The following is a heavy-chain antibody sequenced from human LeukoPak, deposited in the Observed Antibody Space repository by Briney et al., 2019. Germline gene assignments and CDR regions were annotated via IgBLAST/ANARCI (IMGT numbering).Heavy chain of an antibody. D-gene: IGHD3-10*01. J-gene: IGHJ4*02. CDR2: FDPEDGET. V-gene: IGHV1-24*01. CDR3: ATITMVRGGHDY. Sequence: ASVKVSCKTSGYTFSNYYIHWVRQAPGQGLEWMGGFDPEDGETIYAQKFQGRVTMTEDTSTDTAYMELSSLRSEDTAVYYCATITMVRGGHDYWGQGTLVTVSS. CDR1: GYTFSNYY.